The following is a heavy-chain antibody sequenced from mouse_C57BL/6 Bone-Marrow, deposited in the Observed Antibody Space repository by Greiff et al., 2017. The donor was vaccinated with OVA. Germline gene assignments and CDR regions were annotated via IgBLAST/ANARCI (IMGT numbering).Heavy chain of an antibody. CDR1: GFNIKDDY. V-gene: IGHV14-4*01. Sequence: VQLQQSGAELVRPGASVKLSFTASGFNIKDDYMHWVKQRPEQGLEWIGWIDPENGDTEYASKFQGKATITADTSSSTAYLQLSSLTSEDTAVYYCTSYGNFDYWGQGTTLTVSS. CDR2: IDPENGDT. D-gene: IGHD2-1*01. CDR3: TSYGNFDY. J-gene: IGHJ2*01.